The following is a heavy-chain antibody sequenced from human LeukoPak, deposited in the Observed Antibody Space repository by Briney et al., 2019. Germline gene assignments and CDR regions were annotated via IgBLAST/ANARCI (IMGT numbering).Heavy chain of an antibody. CDR1: GFTFSSSL. Sequence: GGSLRLSCAASGFTFSSSLMHWVRQAPGKGLVWVSRINSDGSSTTYADSVKGRFTISRDNAKNTLYLQMNSLRAEDTAVYYCARDLTGNVLDYWGQGTLVTVSS. V-gene: IGHV3-74*01. CDR3: ARDLTGNVLDY. CDR2: INSDGSST. J-gene: IGHJ4*02. D-gene: IGHD3-10*01.